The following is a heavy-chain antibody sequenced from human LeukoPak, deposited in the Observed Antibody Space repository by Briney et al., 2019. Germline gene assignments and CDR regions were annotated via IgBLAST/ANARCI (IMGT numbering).Heavy chain of an antibody. V-gene: IGHV4-59*12. CDR1: GDSISGFH. CDR2: IYYSGST. Sequence: SETLSLTCTVSGDSISGFHWSWIRQPPGKGMEWIGYIYYSGSTYYNPSLKSRVTISVDTSKNQFSLKLSSVTAADTAVYYCARDYGGNSGGINWFDPWGQGTLVTVSS. J-gene: IGHJ5*02. D-gene: IGHD4-23*01. CDR3: ARDYGGNSGGINWFDP.